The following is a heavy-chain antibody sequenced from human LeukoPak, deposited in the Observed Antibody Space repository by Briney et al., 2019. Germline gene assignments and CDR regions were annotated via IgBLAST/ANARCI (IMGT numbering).Heavy chain of an antibody. CDR1: GGSISSYY. V-gene: IGHV4-59*01. CDR3: ASTNWGSDNGNFDY. D-gene: IGHD7-27*01. J-gene: IGHJ4*02. Sequence: SETLSLTCTVSGGSISSYYWSWIRQPPGKGLEWIGYIYYSGSTNYNPSLKSRVTISVDTSKNQFSLKLSSVTAADTAVYYCASTNWGSDNGNFDYWGQGTLVTVSS. CDR2: IYYSGST.